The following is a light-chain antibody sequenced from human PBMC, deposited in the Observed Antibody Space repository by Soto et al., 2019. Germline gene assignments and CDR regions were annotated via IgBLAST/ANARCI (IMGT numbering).Light chain of an antibody. CDR3: QQYGNLIT. V-gene: IGKV1-33*01. CDR2: DAS. J-gene: IGKJ5*01. CDR1: QDIRNY. Sequence: DIQMTQSPSSLSASIGDRVTITCQASQDIRNYLNWYQQKPGKAPKVLIHDASNLATGVQTRFSGSGSGTDFTFTISSLQPEDIATYYCQQYGNLITFGQGTRLEIK.